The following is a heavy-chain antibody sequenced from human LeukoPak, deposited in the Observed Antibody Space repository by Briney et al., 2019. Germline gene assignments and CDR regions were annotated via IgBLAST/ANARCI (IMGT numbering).Heavy chain of an antibody. V-gene: IGHV3-23*01. J-gene: IGHJ4*02. CDR2: ISGSGGRT. D-gene: IGHD6-19*01. CDR3: AKLPVAGLYFDY. Sequence: GGSLRLSCAASGFTFSSYAMTWVRQASGKGLEWISAISGSGGRTYYVDSVKGRFTISRDNSKNTLYLQMNSLRVEDTAAYYCAKLPVAGLYFDYWGQGTLVTVSS. CDR1: GFTFSSYA.